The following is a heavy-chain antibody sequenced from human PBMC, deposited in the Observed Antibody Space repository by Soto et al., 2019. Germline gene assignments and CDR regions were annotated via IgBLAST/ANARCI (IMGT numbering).Heavy chain of an antibody. CDR3: AAGGKNGYIK. Sequence: GASVKVSCKASRYTFNNYSITWVRQAPGQGLEWVGGIIPVLGTTKYAQKFQGRVSMTADESTSTAYMELTSLRSEDRAVYYCAAGGKNGYIKWGQGTQVTVSS. J-gene: IGHJ4*02. D-gene: IGHD5-12*01. CDR2: IIPVLGTT. V-gene: IGHV1-69*13. CDR1: RYTFNNYS.